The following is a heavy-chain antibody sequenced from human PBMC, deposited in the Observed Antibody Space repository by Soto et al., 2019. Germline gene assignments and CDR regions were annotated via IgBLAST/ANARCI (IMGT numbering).Heavy chain of an antibody. Sequence: EVQLLESGGGLVQPGRSLRLSCTASGFTFSSHAMTWVRQAPGKGLEWVSGLSDSGDSIYYADSVKGRFTFYRDNSMNTLYLQMNTLRVEDTAVYYCAKVSSSWYAGFFDLWGQGTLVTVSS. V-gene: IGHV3-23*01. CDR3: AKVSSSWYAGFFDL. CDR2: LSDSGDSI. J-gene: IGHJ4*02. D-gene: IGHD6-13*01. CDR1: GFTFSSHA.